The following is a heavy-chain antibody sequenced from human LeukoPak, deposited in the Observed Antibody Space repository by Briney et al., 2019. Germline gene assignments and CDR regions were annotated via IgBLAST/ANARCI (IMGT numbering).Heavy chain of an antibody. V-gene: IGHV3-48*03. CDR3: ARRRDWFDP. Sequence: GGSLRLSCAASGFIFSSSEMNWVRQAPGKGLEWVSYIGSSGNAIYYADSVRGRFTISRDNAKNSLYLQMNSLRVEDTAVYYCARRRDWFDPWGQGTLVTVSS. J-gene: IGHJ5*02. CDR1: GFIFSSSE. CDR2: IGSSGNAI.